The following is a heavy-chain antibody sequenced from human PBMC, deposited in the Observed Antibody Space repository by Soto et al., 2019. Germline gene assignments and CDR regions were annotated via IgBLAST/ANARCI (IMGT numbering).Heavy chain of an antibody. CDR2: ISYDGRNI. CDR3: AKARMVTSYFYGMDV. V-gene: IGHV3-30*18. D-gene: IGHD5-18*01. J-gene: IGHJ6*02. Sequence: HVQVVESGGGVVQPGGSLRLSCAASGDSGFSFPSYGMHWVRQAPGKWLEWVAVISYDGRNIHCSDSVKGRLTVSRDNALITVYLQLHSLRPDDTAVYYCAKARMVTSYFYGMDVWGQGTAVHVSS. CDR1: GDSGFSFPSYG.